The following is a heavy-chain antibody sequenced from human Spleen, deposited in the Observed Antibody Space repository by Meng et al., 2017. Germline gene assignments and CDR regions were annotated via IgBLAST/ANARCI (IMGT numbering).Heavy chain of an antibody. V-gene: IGHV3-21*01. CDR2: ITSSSSYI. CDR1: GITVSTNY. J-gene: IGHJ4*02. CDR3: ARDADWVIFDH. Sequence: GESLKISCAASGITVSTNYMSWVRQAPGKGLEWVSSITSSSSYIYYADSVKGRFTISRDDAKNTVYLQMNSLRAKDTAVYYCARDADWVIFDHWGQGTLVTVSS. D-gene: IGHD3-9*01.